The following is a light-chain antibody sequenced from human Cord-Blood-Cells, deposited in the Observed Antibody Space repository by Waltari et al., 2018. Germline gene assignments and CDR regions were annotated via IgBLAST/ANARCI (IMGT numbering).Light chain of an antibody. CDR1: SSAVGGYNY. CDR3: SSYAGSNNYV. V-gene: IGLV2-8*01. J-gene: IGLJ1*01. CDR2: EVS. Sequence: QSALTQPPSASGSPGQSVTISCTGTSSAVGGYNYFSWYQQHPGKAPNLMIYEVSKRPSGVPDRFSGSKSGNPASLTVSGLQAEDEADYYCSSYAGSNNYVFGTGTKVTVL.